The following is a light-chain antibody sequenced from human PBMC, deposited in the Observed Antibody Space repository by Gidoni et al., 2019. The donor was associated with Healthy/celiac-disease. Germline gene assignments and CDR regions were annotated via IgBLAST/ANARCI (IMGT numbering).Light chain of an antibody. J-gene: IGKJ5*01. CDR2: GAS. CDR3: QQYNNWPPIT. V-gene: IGKV3-15*01. CDR1: QSVSSN. Sequence: EIVMTQSPATLSVSPGDRATLPCRASQSVSSNLAWYQQKPGQAPMLLIYGASTRATGIPARFSGSGSGTEFTLTISSLQSEDFAVYYCQQYNNWPPITFGQGTRLEIK.